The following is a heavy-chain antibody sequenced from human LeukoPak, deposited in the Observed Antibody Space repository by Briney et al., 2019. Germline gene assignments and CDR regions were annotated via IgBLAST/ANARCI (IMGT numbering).Heavy chain of an antibody. Sequence: ASVKVSCKASGYTFTSYGISWVRQAPGQGLEWMGWISAYNGNTNYAQKLQGRVTMTTDTSTSTAYMELRSLRSDDTAVYYCARDHYYDSSGYYSDYFDYWGQGTLVTVSS. J-gene: IGHJ4*02. CDR3: ARDHYYDSSGYYSDYFDY. CDR2: ISAYNGNT. CDR1: GYTFTSYG. V-gene: IGHV1-18*01. D-gene: IGHD3-22*01.